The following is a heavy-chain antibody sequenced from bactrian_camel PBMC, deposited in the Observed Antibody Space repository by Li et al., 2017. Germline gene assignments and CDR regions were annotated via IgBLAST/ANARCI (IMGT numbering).Heavy chain of an antibody. Sequence: QVQLVESGGGSVQAGGSLRLSCTASGLAFSSSCMAWFRQAPGREREAVAGISTDGRSTDYAGSVGGRFTITKVNAERTLYLQMTNLAAEDSAMYYCAAQYTGISGCYSTDLAPASFDYWGQGTQVTVS. CDR1: GLAFSSSC. J-gene: IGHJ4*01. V-gene: IGHV3S6*01. CDR3: AAQYTGISGCYSTDLAPASFDY. CDR2: ISTDGRST. D-gene: IGHD5*01.